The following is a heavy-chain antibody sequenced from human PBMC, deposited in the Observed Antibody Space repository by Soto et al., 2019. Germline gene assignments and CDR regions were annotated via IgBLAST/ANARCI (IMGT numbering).Heavy chain of an antibody. V-gene: IGHV3-23*01. J-gene: IGHJ4*02. D-gene: IGHD1-26*01. CDR1: GFTFSNYA. CDR2: ISGSGGSA. Sequence: GGSLRLSCEAFGFTFSNYAMSWVRQSPGEGLEWVALISGSGGSAYYADSVKGRFTLSRDNSKNTVFLQMDGLRAEDTAIYYCAKSIEGATNLDYWGQGTPVTVSS. CDR3: AKSIEGATNLDY.